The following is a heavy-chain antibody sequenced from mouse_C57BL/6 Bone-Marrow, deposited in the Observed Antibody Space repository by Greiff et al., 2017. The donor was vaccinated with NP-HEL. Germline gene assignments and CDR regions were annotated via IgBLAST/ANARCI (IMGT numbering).Heavy chain of an antibody. Sequence: VQLKESGTVLARPGASVKMSCKTSGYTFTSYWMHWVKQRPGQGLEWIGAIYPGNSDTSYNQKFKGKAKLTAVTSASTAYMELSSLTNEDSAVYYCTPLYDYDGAYWGQGTLVTVSA. CDR3: TPLYDYDGAY. CDR2: IYPGNSDT. V-gene: IGHV1-5*01. CDR1: GYTFTSYW. D-gene: IGHD2-4*01. J-gene: IGHJ3*01.